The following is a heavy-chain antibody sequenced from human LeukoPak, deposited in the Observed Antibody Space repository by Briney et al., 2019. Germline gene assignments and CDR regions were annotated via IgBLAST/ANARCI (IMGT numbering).Heavy chain of an antibody. CDR1: GGSIRSSSYY. D-gene: IGHD3-22*01. J-gene: IGHJ4*02. CDR3: ATRPTYYYDSSGYY. Sequence: PSETLSLTCTVSGGSIRSSSYYWGWIRQPPGKGLEWIGSIYYSGSTYYNPSLKSRVTISVDTSKNQFSLKLSSVTAADTAVYYCATRPTYYYDSSGYYWGQGTLVTVPS. V-gene: IGHV4-39*01. CDR2: IYYSGST.